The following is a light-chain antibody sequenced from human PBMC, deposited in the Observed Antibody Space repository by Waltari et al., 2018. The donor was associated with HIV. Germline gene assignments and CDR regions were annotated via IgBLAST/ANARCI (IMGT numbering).Light chain of an antibody. V-gene: IGLV2-11*01. J-gene: IGLJ2*01. CDR2: DVS. CDR1: SSDVGVYNF. CDR3: CSYAGSYPVV. Sequence: QSALTQPRSVSGSPGQPVTISCTGTSSDVGVYNFFSWYQQHPGKAPKLMIYDVSKRPSGVPDRFSGSKSGNTASLTISGLQAEDEADYYCCSYAGSYPVVFGGGTKLTVL.